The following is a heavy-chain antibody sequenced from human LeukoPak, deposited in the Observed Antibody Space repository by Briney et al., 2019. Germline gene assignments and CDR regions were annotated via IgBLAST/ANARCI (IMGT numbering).Heavy chain of an antibody. V-gene: IGHV4-59*01. Sequence: SETLSLTCTVSGGSISSYYWCWIRQPPGKGLEWIGYISYSGSTSYNPSLKSRVTISVDTSKNQFSLRLSSVTAADTAVYYCASIGYCSSTSCSFDYWGQGTLVTVSS. CDR1: GGSISSYY. CDR2: ISYSGST. CDR3: ASIGYCSSTSCSFDY. D-gene: IGHD2-2*01. J-gene: IGHJ4*02.